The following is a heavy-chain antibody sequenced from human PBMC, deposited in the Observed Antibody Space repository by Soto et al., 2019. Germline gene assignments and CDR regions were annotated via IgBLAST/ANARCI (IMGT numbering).Heavy chain of an antibody. D-gene: IGHD1-26*01. CDR2: ISGSGGST. V-gene: IGHV3-23*01. Sequence: GSLRLSCAASGFTFSSYAMSWVRQAPGKGLEWVSAISGSGGSTYYADSVKGRFTISRDSSKNTLYLQMNSLRAEDTAVYYCAKDRFDDLLNYFDYWGQGTLVTVSS. J-gene: IGHJ4*02. CDR3: AKDRFDDLLNYFDY. CDR1: GFTFSSYA.